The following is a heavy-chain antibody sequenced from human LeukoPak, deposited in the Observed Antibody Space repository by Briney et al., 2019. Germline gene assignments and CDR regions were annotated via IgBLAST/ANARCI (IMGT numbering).Heavy chain of an antibody. CDR1: GLPSRTSG. D-gene: IGHD6-13*01. CDR3: AKHGPIAAAGPVPFDY. V-gene: IGHV3-30*18. J-gene: IGHJ4*02. CDR2: ISYDGSNK. Sequence: GGPLRSPCPPPGLPSRTSGRHGVRKAPAKGLNGVPVISYDGSNKNYADSVKGRFTISRDNSKNTLYLQMNSLRVEDTAVYYCAKHGPIAAAGPVPFDYWGQGTLVTVSS.